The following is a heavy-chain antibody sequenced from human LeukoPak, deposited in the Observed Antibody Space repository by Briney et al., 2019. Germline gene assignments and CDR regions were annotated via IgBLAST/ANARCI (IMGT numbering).Heavy chain of an antibody. CDR2: IIPIFGTA. CDR1: XGTFSSYA. V-gene: IGHV1-69*13. CDR3: AREISGYCSGGSCSY. D-gene: IGHD2-15*01. J-gene: IGHJ4*02. Sequence: SVXVSXKASXGTFSSYAISWVRQAPGQGLEWMGGIIPIFGTANYAQKFQGRVTITADESTSTAYMELSSLRSEDTAVYYCAREISGYCSGGSCSYWGQGTLVTVSS.